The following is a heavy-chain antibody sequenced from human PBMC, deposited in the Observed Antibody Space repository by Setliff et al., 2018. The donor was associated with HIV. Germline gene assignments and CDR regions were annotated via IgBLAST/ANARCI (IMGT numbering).Heavy chain of an antibody. V-gene: IGHV4-34*01. CDR1: GGSFSGYY. J-gene: IGHJ4*02. CDR2: IIHSGGT. CDR3: ARGGLGVVGAIDY. D-gene: IGHD2-15*01. Sequence: SETLSLTCAVYGGSFSGYYWTWIRQPPGRGLEWIGEIIHSGGTNYNRSLKSRVTISVDTSKNPFSLNLSSVTAADTAVYSCARGGLGVVGAIDYWSQGTLVTVSS.